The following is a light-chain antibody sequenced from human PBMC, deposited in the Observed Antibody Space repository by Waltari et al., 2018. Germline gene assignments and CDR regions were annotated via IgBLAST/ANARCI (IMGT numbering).Light chain of an antibody. J-gene: IGLJ2*01. CDR2: GDN. V-gene: IGLV1-40*01. CDR3: QSYDSSLSGSI. CDR1: SSNIGAGYD. Sequence: QSGLTQPPSVSGAPGQRVTISFTGSSSNIGAGYDVHWYQLLPGTAPKLLIFGDNNRPSGGPDRCSGSKSGTSASLAITGLQAKDEAVYYCQSYDSSLSGSIFGGGTKLTVL.